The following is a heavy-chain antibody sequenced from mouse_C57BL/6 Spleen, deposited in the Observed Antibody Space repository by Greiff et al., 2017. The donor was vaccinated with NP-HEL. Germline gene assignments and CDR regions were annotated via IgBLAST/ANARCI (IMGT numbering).Heavy chain of an antibody. J-gene: IGHJ2*01. V-gene: IGHV1-54*01. CDR3: ARRASSHYFDY. CDR2: INPGSGGT. Sequence: VKLMESGAELVRPGTSVKVSCKASGYAFTNYLIEWVKQRPGQGLEWIGVINPGSGGTNYNEKFKGKATLTADKSSSTAYMQLSSLTSEDSAVYFCARRASSHYFDYWGQGTTLTVSS. D-gene: IGHD3-2*02. CDR1: GYAFTNYL.